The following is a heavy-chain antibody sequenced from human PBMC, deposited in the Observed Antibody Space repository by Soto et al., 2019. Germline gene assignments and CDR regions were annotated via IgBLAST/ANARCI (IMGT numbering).Heavy chain of an antibody. D-gene: IGHD5-18*01. CDR3: AREGVSRYTMDWDTAMAPRFDP. CDR2: ISYDGSNK. J-gene: IGHJ5*02. CDR1: GFTFSSYA. Sequence: PGGSLRLSCAASGFTFSSYAMHWVRQAPGKGLEWVAVISYDGSNKYYADSVKGRFTISRDNSKNTLYLQMNSLRAEDTAVYYCAREGVSRYTMDWDTAMAPRFDPWGQGTLVTVSS. V-gene: IGHV3-30-3*01.